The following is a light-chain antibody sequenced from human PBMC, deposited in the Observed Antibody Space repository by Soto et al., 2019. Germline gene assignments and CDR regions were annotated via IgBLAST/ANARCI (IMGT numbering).Light chain of an antibody. Sequence: IVLTQSLGTLSLSPGETATLSCRASQSVSSNYLAWYQQKPGQAPRLLIYGASSRATGIPDRFSGSGSGTDFTLTIRRLEPEDFAVYYCQQYGSSYPWTFGQGTKVDIK. CDR2: GAS. CDR3: QQYGSSYPWT. J-gene: IGKJ1*01. V-gene: IGKV3-20*01. CDR1: QSVSSNY.